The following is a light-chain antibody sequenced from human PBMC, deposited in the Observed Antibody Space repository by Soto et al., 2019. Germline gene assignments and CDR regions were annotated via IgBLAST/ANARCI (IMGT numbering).Light chain of an antibody. CDR1: QSISNW. J-gene: IGKJ1*01. CDR3: QQYNSYSEA. V-gene: IGKV1-5*01. Sequence: GDRVTITCRASQSISNWLAWYQQKAGKAPKLLIYDASSLESGVPSRFSGSGSGTEFTLTISSLQPDDFATYYCQQYNSYSEAFGQGTKVDIK. CDR2: DAS.